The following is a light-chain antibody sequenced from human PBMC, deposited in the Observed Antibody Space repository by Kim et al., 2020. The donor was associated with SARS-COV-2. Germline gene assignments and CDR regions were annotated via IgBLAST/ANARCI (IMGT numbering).Light chain of an antibody. J-gene: IGLJ3*02. CDR2: RNN. V-gene: IGLV10-54*04. Sequence: HTATLTCTGNINNVGYQGAAWLQQHQGHPPKLLSYRNNKRPSGISERFSASRSGNTASLTITDLQPEDEADYYCSAWDNSLGDWVFGGGTQLTVL. CDR1: INNVGYQG. CDR3: SAWDNSLGDWV.